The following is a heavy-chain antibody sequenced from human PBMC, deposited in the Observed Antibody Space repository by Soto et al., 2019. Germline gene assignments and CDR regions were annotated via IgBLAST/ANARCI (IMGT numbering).Heavy chain of an antibody. Sequence: SVKVSCKASGFTFTSSAVQWVRQARGQRLEWIGWIVVGSGNTNYAQKFQERVTITRGMSTSTAYMELSSLRSEDTAVYYCAAASFYYYYYYVMDVCGQGTTVTVSS. J-gene: IGHJ6*02. V-gene: IGHV1-58*01. CDR3: AAASFYYYYYYVMDV. CDR2: IVVGSGNT. CDR1: GFTFTSSA.